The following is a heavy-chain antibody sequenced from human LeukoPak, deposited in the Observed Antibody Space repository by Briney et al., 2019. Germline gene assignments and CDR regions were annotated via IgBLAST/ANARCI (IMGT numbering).Heavy chain of an antibody. CDR3: ARLSPYYDVLTGSSYYFDY. Sequence: PSETLSLTYTVSGGSISSSSYYWGWIRQPPGKGLEWIGSLYYSGSTYYNPSLKSRVTISVDTSKKQFSLKLSSVTAADTAVYYCARLSPYYDVLTGSSYYFDYWGQGTLVTVSS. CDR2: LYYSGST. D-gene: IGHD3-9*01. V-gene: IGHV4-39*01. CDR1: GGSISSSSYY. J-gene: IGHJ4*02.